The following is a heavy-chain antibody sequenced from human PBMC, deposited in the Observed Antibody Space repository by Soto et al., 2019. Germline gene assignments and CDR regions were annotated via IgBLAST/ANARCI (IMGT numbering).Heavy chain of an antibody. CDR2: IIPIFGTA. J-gene: IGHJ4*02. Sequence: ASVKVSCKASGGTFSSYAISWVRQAPGQGLEWMGGIIPIFGTANYAPKFQGRVTITADESTSTAYMELSSLRSEDTAVYYCARVLWDCTNGVCYKESVYFDYWGQGTLVTVSS. D-gene: IGHD2-8*01. CDR3: ARVLWDCTNGVCYKESVYFDY. V-gene: IGHV1-69*13. CDR1: GGTFSSYA.